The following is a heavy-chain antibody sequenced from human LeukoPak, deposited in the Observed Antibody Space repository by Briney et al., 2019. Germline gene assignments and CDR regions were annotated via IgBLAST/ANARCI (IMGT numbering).Heavy chain of an antibody. CDR3: IRLGAYWYFDL. CDR2: IRGKAYGPAT. D-gene: IGHD3-16*01. CDR1: GFPFGDYA. Sequence: GGSLRLSCATSGFPFGDYAMSWVRQAPGKGLEWVTFIRGKAYGPATEYAASVKGRFTISRDDSKSIAYLQMNSLKTEDTAVYYCIRLGAYWYFDLWGGGTLVTVSS. J-gene: IGHJ2*01. V-gene: IGHV3-49*04.